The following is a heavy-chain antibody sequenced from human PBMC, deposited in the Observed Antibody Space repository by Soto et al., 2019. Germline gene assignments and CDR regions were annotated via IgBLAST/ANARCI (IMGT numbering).Heavy chain of an antibody. CDR3: ARDGVAAGT. Sequence: EVQLVESGGGLVQPGGSLRLSCAASGFTFSSYSMNWVRQAPGKGLEWVSYISSSSSTIYYADSVKGRFTISTDNAKNSLYLQMNSQRADDTSVYYCARDGVAAGTWGQGTLVTVSS. CDR1: GFTFSSYS. D-gene: IGHD6-13*01. V-gene: IGHV3-48*01. CDR2: ISSSSSTI. J-gene: IGHJ4*02.